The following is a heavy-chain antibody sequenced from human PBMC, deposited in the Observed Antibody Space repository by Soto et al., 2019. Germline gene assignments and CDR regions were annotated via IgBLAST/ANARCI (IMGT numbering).Heavy chain of an antibody. D-gene: IGHD3-22*01. CDR3: AHSLGGYYPPDY. J-gene: IGHJ4*02. CDR2: IYWNDDK. CDR1: GFSLSTSEVG. V-gene: IGHV2-5*01. Sequence: SGPTLVNPTQALTLTCTFSGFSLSTSEVGVGWIRQPPGKALEWLALIYWNDDKRYSPSLKSRLTITKDTSKNQVVRKMTNMDPVDTATYYCAHSLGGYYPPDYWGQGTLVTV.